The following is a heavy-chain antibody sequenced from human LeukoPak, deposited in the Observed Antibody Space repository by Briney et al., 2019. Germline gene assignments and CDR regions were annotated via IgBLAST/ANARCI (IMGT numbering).Heavy chain of an antibody. Sequence: GGSLRLSCAASGFTFRSYSMNWVRQAPGKGLEWVSSISSSSTYIYYADSVKGRFTISRDNAKNSLYLQMNSLRAEDTAVYYCARGWVEWEQFDYWGQGTLVTVSS. CDR3: ARGWVEWEQFDY. CDR1: GFTFRSYS. D-gene: IGHD1-26*01. CDR2: ISSSSTYI. V-gene: IGHV3-21*01. J-gene: IGHJ4*02.